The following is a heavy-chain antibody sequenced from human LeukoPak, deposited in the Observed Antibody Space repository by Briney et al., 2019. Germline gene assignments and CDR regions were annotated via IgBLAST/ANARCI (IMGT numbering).Heavy chain of an antibody. Sequence: ASVKVSCKASGYTFTGYYMHWVRQAPGQGLEWVGWINPNSGGTNYAQKFQGRVTMTRDTSISTAYMELSRRRSDDTAVYYCARVMWLPTDAFDIWGQGTMVTVSS. D-gene: IGHD3-22*01. CDR3: ARVMWLPTDAFDI. V-gene: IGHV1-2*02. CDR1: GYTFTGYY. CDR2: INPNSGGT. J-gene: IGHJ3*02.